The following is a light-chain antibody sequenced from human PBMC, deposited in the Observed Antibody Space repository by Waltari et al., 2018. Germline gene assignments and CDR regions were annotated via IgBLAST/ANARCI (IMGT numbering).Light chain of an antibody. J-gene: IGKJ4*01. Sequence: DIVMTQSPLSLPVTPGEPASISCTSSQSLIHSNGLTYLAWYLQKPGQSPQLLIYLGSNRAPGVPDRFSGSGSGTDFTLKISRVEAEDVGVYYCMQALQTPTSFGGGTKVEMK. CDR2: LGS. CDR3: MQALQTPTS. CDR1: QSLIHSNGLTY. V-gene: IGKV2-28*01.